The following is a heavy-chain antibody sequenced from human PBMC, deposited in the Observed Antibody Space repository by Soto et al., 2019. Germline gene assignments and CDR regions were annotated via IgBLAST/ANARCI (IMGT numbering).Heavy chain of an antibody. J-gene: IGHJ4*02. Sequence: PGGSLRLSCAASGFTFSSFGMNWVRQAPGKGLEWVSSISSSSSYIYYADSVKGRFTISRDNAKNSLYLQMNSLRAEDTAVYYCARVPGVVVPAAILYWGQGTLVTVSS. CDR3: ARVPGVVVPAAILY. D-gene: IGHD2-2*02. V-gene: IGHV3-21*01. CDR2: ISSSSSYI. CDR1: GFTFSSFG.